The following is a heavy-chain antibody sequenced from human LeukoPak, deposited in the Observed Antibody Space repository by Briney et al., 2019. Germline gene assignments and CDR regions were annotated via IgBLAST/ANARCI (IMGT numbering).Heavy chain of an antibody. J-gene: IGHJ4*02. CDR2: INHSGST. V-gene: IGHV4-34*01. CDR1: GGSFSGYY. CDR3: ARNKPYSSSWFYFDY. Sequence: PSETLSLTCAVYGGSFSGYYWSWIRQPPGKGLEWIGEINHSGSTNYNPSLKSRVTISVDTSKNQFSLKLSSVTAADTAVYYCARNKPYSSSWFYFDYWGQGTLVTVSS. D-gene: IGHD6-13*01.